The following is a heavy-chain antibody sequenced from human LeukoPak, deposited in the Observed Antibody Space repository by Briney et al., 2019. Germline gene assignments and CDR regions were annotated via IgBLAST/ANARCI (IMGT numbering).Heavy chain of an antibody. J-gene: IGHJ6*03. V-gene: IGHV4-59*01. CDR3: ARTTEGYCRGRSCYSYYYYMDV. CDR1: GGSISTYY. Sequence: SETLSLTCTVSGGSISTYYWSWIRQPPGKGLEWIGYIYYSGSTNYNPSLKSRVTISVDTSKNQFSLKLRSVTAADTAVYYCARTTEGYCRGRSCYSYYYYMDVWGKGTTVTVSS. D-gene: IGHD2-15*01. CDR2: IYYSGST.